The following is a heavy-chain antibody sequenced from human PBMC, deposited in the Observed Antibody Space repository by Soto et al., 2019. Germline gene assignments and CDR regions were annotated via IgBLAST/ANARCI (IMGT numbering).Heavy chain of an antibody. D-gene: IGHD6-6*01. Sequence: QVQLVESGGGVVQPGTSLRLSCAASGFTFSNYGMHWVRQAPGKGLEWVAIIWYDGSNKYYADSVKGRFTISRDNSKNTLYLQMNSLRAEDTAVYYCARHRGRSSSGGDYWGQGTLVTVSS. J-gene: IGHJ4*02. V-gene: IGHV3-33*01. CDR1: GFTFSNYG. CDR3: ARHRGRSSSGGDY. CDR2: IWYDGSNK.